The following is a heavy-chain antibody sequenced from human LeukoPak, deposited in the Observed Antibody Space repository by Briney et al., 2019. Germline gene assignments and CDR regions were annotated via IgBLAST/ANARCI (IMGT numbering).Heavy chain of an antibody. CDR3: AKVTGGDMITYGGLDV. D-gene: IGHD3-16*01. J-gene: IGHJ6*02. Sequence: GGSLRLSCAASGFTFSNYAMSWVRQAPGKGLEWVSAISGSGERTSGDSTYYADSVKGRFTISRDNSKNTQNLQMNSLRAEDTAVYFCAKVTGGDMITYGGLDVWGQGTTVTVSS. CDR1: GFTFSNYA. CDR2: ISGSGERTSGDST. V-gene: IGHV3-23*01.